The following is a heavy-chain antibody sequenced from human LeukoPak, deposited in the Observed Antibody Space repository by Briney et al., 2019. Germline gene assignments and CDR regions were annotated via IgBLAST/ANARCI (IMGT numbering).Heavy chain of an antibody. CDR3: TRVGVVGGLWQHLDY. CDR1: GFTFGDFA. CDR2: IRSKAYGGTT. V-gene: IGHV3-49*04. J-gene: IGHJ4*02. D-gene: IGHD3-16*01. Sequence: PGGSLRLSCTASGFTFGDFAMNWVRQAPGKGLEWVGFIRSKAYGGTTEYAASVKGRFTISRDDSKTIAYLQMNSLKTEDTAVYYCTRVGVVGGLWQHLDYWGQGTLVTVSS.